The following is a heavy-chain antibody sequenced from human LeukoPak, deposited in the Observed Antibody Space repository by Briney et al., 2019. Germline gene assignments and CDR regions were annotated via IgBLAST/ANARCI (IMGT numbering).Heavy chain of an antibody. Sequence: PSETLSLPCAVSGYSISSGYYWGWIRQPPGKGLEWIGSIYHSGSTYYNPSLKSRVTISVDTSKNQFSLKLSSVTAADTAVYYCARSSIAARPAYFDYWGQGTLVTVSS. CDR3: ARSSIAARPAYFDY. CDR1: GYSISSGYY. CDR2: IYHSGST. V-gene: IGHV4-38-2*01. D-gene: IGHD6-6*01. J-gene: IGHJ4*02.